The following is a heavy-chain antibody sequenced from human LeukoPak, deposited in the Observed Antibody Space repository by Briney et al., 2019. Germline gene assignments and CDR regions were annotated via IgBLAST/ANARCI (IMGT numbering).Heavy chain of an antibody. J-gene: IGHJ4*02. D-gene: IGHD5-24*01. CDR2: ISSPGTIM. Sequence: GGSLRLSCAASGFTFSNFEMNWVRQAPGKGLEWISYISSPGTIMYYADSVKGRFTISRDNAKNSLYLQMNSLRAEDTAVYYCVKGDGIGQQPRAYYFDTWGQGTLVTVSS. CDR3: VKGDGIGQQPRAYYFDT. CDR1: GFTFSNFE. V-gene: IGHV3-48*03.